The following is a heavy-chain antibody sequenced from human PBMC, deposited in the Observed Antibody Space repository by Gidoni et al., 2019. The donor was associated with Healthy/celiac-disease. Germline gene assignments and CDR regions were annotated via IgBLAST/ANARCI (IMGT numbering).Heavy chain of an antibody. CDR3: AKDDGAAAFYY. CDR1: VFTFSSYS. J-gene: IGHJ4*02. V-gene: IGHV3-23*01. Sequence: EVQLFESGGGLVQPGWSLRLPCPASVFTFSSYSMCWVRQAPGKGLEWVSAISGSGGSTYYADSVKGRFTISRDNSKNTLYLQMNSQRAEDTAVYYCAKDDGAAAFYYWGQGTLVTVSS. D-gene: IGHD2-2*01. CDR2: ISGSGGST.